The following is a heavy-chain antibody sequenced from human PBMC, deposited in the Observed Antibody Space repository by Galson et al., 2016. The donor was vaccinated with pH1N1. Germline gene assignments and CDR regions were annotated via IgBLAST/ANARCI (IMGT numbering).Heavy chain of an antibody. D-gene: IGHD5-12*01. CDR3: ARGRGYNYGYVDN. J-gene: IGHJ4*02. CDR2: IIGMFGIT. CDR1: GGTFSSYA. V-gene: IGHV1-69*01. Sequence: SCKASGGTFSSYAISWVRQAPGQGLEWMGGIIGMFGITNYAQKFQGRVTITAEEITSTAYMELTSLRSDDTAVYYCARGRGYNYGYVDNWGQGTLVTVSS.